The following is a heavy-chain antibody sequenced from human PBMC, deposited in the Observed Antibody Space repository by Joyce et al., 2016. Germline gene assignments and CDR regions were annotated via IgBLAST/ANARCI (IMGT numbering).Heavy chain of an antibody. CDR1: GFTFDVYA. V-gene: IGHV3-9*01. CDR2: ISWNSATI. CDR3: AKVPAPGFDLDSSGLYYFGY. D-gene: IGHD3-22*01. Sequence: EVQLVESGGGSIQPGRSLRLSCAASGFTFDVYAMHWVRQAPGKGLEWVSVISWNSATIGYADSVKGRFTISRDNAKNSLYLQMNSLRAEDTALYYCAKVPAPGFDLDSSGLYYFGYWGQGTLVTVSS. J-gene: IGHJ4*02.